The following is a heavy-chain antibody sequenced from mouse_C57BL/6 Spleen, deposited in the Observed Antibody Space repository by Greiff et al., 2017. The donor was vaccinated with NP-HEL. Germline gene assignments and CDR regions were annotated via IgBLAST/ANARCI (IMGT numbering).Heavy chain of an antibody. CDR3: AREGTYYYGSSSLFDY. CDR1: GYTFTDYN. Sequence: EVKLMESGPELVKPGASVKMSCKASGYTFTDYNMHWVKQSHGKSLEWIGYINPNNGGTSHNQKFKGKATLTVNKSSSTAYMELRSLTSEDSAVYYCAREGTYYYGSSSLFDYWGQGTTLTVSS. D-gene: IGHD1-1*01. J-gene: IGHJ2*01. V-gene: IGHV1-22*01. CDR2: INPNNGGT.